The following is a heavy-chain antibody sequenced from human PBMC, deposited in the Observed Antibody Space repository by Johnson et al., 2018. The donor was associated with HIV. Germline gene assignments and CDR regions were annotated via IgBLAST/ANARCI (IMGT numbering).Heavy chain of an antibody. CDR2: IHWNGGST. CDR1: GFTFSSYG. J-gene: IGHJ3*02. V-gene: IGHV3-20*04. Sequence: VQLVESGGGLVQPGGSLRLSCAASGFTFSSYGIYWVRQAPGKGLEWVSGIHWNGGSTGYADSVKGRFTISRDNAKNSLYLQMNSLRAEDTALYYCAASPEDLRAFDIWGQGTMVTVSS. D-gene: IGHD2-15*01. CDR3: AASPEDLRAFDI.